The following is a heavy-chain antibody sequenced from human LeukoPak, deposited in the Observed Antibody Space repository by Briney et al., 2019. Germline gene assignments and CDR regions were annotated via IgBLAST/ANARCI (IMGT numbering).Heavy chain of an antibody. CDR3: AKDAPGVSEPVQYGDYVNDDY. CDR2: ISGSGGST. D-gene: IGHD4-17*01. V-gene: IGHV3-23*01. J-gene: IGHJ4*02. CDR1: GFTFGSYG. Sequence: GGSLRLSCAASGFTFGSYGMSWVRQAPGKGLEWVSAISGSGGSTYYADSVKGRFTISRDNSKNTLYLQMNSLRAEDTAVYYCAKDAPGVSEPVQYGDYVNDDYWGQGTLVTVSS.